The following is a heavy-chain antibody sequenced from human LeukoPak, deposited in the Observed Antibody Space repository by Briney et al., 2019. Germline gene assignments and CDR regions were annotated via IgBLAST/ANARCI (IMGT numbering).Heavy chain of an antibody. CDR3: AKVSGGGLYYDGMDV. J-gene: IGHJ6*02. D-gene: IGHD1-14*01. CDR1: GFIVSSDY. V-gene: IGHV3-53*01. Sequence: TGGSLRLSCAASGFIVSSDYMSWVRQAPGKGLEWVSVIYKGGSTYYADSVKGRFTISRDSSKNTLYLQMNSLRAEDTAVYYCAKVSGGGLYYDGMDVWGQGTTVTVSS. CDR2: IYKGGST.